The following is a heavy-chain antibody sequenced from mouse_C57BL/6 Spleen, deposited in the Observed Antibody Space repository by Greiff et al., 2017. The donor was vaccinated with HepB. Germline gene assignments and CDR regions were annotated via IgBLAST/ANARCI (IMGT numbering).Heavy chain of an antibody. J-gene: IGHJ4*01. Sequence: VQLQESGPELVKPGASVKISCKASGYAFSSSWMNWVKQRPGKGLEWIGRIYPGDGDTNYNGKFKGKATLTADKSSSTAYMQLSSLTSEDSAVYFCARGLRRDYAMDYWGQGTSVTVSS. CDR2: IYPGDGDT. D-gene: IGHD2-4*01. CDR3: ARGLRRDYAMDY. V-gene: IGHV1-82*01. CDR1: GYAFSSSW.